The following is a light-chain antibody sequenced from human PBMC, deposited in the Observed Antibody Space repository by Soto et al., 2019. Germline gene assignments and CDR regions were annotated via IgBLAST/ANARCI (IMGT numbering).Light chain of an antibody. Sequence: DIQMTQSPSSLSASVGDRVTITCRASQSISSYLAWYQQKSGQPPKLLIYWASTRESGVPDRFSGSGSETDFTLTISSLQAEDAAVYYCQQYYFTPFTFGPGTKVDIK. J-gene: IGKJ3*01. V-gene: IGKV4-1*01. CDR2: WAS. CDR1: QSISSY. CDR3: QQYYFTPFT.